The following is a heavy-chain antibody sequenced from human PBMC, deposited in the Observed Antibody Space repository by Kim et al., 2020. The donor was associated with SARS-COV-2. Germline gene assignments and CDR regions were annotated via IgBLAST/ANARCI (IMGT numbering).Heavy chain of an antibody. CDR2: INHSGST. CDR3: ARGGGGIQLWLQPFDY. D-gene: IGHD5-18*01. CDR1: GGSFSGYY. Sequence: SETLSPTCAVYGGSFSGYYWSWIRQPPGKGLEWIGEINHSGSTNYNPSLKSRVTISVDTSKNQFSLKLSSVTTADTAVYYCARGGGGIQLWLQPFDYWGQGTLVTVSS. V-gene: IGHV4-34*01. J-gene: IGHJ4*02.